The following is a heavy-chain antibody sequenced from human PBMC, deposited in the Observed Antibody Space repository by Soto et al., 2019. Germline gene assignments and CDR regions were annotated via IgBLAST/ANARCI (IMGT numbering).Heavy chain of an antibody. CDR2: ISSTSSNI. CDR3: ARGIASTSLVTFDV. D-gene: IGHD1-1*01. CDR1: GFSFSTSI. Sequence: EVLLVESGGGRVKPGGSLRLSCVASGFSFSTSIMHWVRQAPGKGLEWIATISSTSSNIYYAGSVKGRFSISRDNPKNSLFLQMNSLRADDMAVYYCARGIASTSLVTFDVWGQGTMVTVS. J-gene: IGHJ3*01. V-gene: IGHV3-21*02.